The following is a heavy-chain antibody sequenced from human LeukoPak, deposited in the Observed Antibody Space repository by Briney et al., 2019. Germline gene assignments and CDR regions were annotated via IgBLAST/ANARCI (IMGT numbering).Heavy chain of an antibody. CDR3: ARDYGYYDSSYGYFDY. CDR2: IIPIFGTA. J-gene: IGHJ4*02. CDR1: GGTFSSYA. V-gene: IGHV1-69*13. Sequence: ASVKVSCKASGGTFSSYAISWVRQAPGQGLEWMGGIIPIFGTANYAQKFQGRVTITADESTSTAYMELSSLRSEDTVVYYCARDYGYYDSSYGYFDYWGQGTLVTVSS. D-gene: IGHD3-22*01.